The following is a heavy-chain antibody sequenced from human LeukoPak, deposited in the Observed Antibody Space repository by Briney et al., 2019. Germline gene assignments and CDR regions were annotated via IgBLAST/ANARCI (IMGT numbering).Heavy chain of an antibody. V-gene: IGHV1-46*01. CDR3: ARPNRGYGDYLTYFDY. CDR1: GGTFSSYA. Sequence: ASVKVSCKASGGTFSSYAISWVRQAPGQGLEWLRIINPSGGSTSYAQKFQGRVTMTRDTSTSTVYMELSSLRSEDTAVYYCARPNRGYGDYLTYFDYWGQGTLVAVSS. J-gene: IGHJ4*02. CDR2: INPSGGST. D-gene: IGHD4-17*01.